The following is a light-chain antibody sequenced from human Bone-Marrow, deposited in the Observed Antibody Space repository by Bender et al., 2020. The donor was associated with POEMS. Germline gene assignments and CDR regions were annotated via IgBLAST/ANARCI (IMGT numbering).Light chain of an antibody. CDR3: QAWDKMSL. J-gene: IGLJ2*01. CDR1: SNFVGGSDL. CDR2: DGT. Sequence: QSAPTQPASVSGSPGQSITISCTRPSNFVGGSDLVSWYQQYPGKAPKLIIYDGTKRPSGVSTRFSGSNSGNTATLTISGTQAMDEADYYCQAWDKMSLFGGGTKLTVL. V-gene: IGLV2-14*02.